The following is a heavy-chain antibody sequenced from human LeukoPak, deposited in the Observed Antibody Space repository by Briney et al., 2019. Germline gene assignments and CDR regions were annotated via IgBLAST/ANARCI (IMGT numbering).Heavy chain of an antibody. J-gene: IGHJ3*02. CDR1: GGSISSGSYF. D-gene: IGHD2-15*01. CDR2: IYTSGST. Sequence: PSETLSLTCTVSGGSISSGSYFWSWIRQPAGKGPEWIGRIYTSGSTNYNPSLKSRVTISVDTSKNQFSLKLSSVTAADTAVYYCASDRIEVDAFDIWGQGTMVTVSS. V-gene: IGHV4-61*02. CDR3: ASDRIEVDAFDI.